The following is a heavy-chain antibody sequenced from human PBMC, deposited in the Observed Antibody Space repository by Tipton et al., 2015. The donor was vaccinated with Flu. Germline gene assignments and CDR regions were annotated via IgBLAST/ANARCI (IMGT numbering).Heavy chain of an antibody. D-gene: IGHD1-26*01. J-gene: IGHJ4*02. CDR2: IYPGDSDT. CDR3: ARRGQGALFFDY. Sequence: GAEVKKPGESLRISCKASGLSFTTYWIGWVRQLPGKGLEWMGIIYPGDSDTKYSPPFQGQVTISVDRSTTAAYLQWNSLKASDTAMYYCARRGQGALFFDYWGQGTQVTVSS. CDR1: GLSFTTYW. V-gene: IGHV5-51*03.